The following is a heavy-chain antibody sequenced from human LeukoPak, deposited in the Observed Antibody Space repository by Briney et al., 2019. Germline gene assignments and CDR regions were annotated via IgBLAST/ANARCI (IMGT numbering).Heavy chain of an antibody. CDR3: ARRRTQWLVLDYYYGMDV. J-gene: IGHJ6*02. CDR1: GGSIRSSYYY. D-gene: IGHD6-19*01. Sequence: PSETLSLTCTVSGGSIRSSYYYWGWIRQPPGKGLEWIGSIYDSGSTYYNPSLKSRVTISVDTSKNQFSLKLSSVTAADTAVYYCARRRTQWLVLDYYYGMDVWGQGTTVTVSS. CDR2: IYDSGST. V-gene: IGHV4-39*07.